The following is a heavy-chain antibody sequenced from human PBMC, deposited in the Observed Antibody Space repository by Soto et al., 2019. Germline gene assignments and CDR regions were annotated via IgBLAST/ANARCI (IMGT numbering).Heavy chain of an antibody. D-gene: IGHD3-10*01. CDR3: ARGLGTVGEFDY. V-gene: IGHV1-46*01. Sequence: RASVKVSCKASGYTFTSYYLHWVRQAPGQGLEWMGIINPNGGRTNYPQKFLGRVTLTSDTSTSTVYMELSSLRSEDTAIYYCARGLGTVGEFDYWGQGTMVTSPQ. CDR1: GYTFTSYY. CDR2: INPNGGRT. J-gene: IGHJ4*02.